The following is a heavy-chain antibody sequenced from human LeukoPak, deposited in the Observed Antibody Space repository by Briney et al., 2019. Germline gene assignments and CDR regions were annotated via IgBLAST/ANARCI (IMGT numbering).Heavy chain of an antibody. CDR3: ARFYYDSSGYHPGLGAFDI. CDR1: GYTFTNYG. D-gene: IGHD3-22*01. J-gene: IGHJ3*02. Sequence: PGASVKVSCKASGYTFTNYGISWVRQAPGQGLEWMGWVSGYNGYTKYAQKLQGRVTMTTDTSTSTAYMELRSLRSDDTAVYYCARFYYDSSGYHPGLGAFDIWGQGTMVTVSS. CDR2: VSGYNGYT. V-gene: IGHV1-18*01.